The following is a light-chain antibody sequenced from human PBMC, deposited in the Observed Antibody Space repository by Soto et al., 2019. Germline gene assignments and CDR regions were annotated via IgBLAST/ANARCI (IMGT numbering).Light chain of an antibody. CDR2: IDH. V-gene: IGLV1-44*01. CDR3: ATWDDDLNAAV. Sequence: QSALTQPPSLSGTPGQSVTISCSGSSSNIEGNTVHWYQHLPGTAPKLLTYIDHNRPSGIPDRFSGSKSGNSASLAISGLQSEDEADYYCATWDDDLNAAVFGGGTQLTVL. J-gene: IGLJ7*01. CDR1: SSNIEGNT.